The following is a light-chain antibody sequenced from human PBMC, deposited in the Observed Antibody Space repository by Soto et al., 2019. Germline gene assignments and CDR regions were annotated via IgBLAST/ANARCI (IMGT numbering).Light chain of an antibody. CDR1: QGIDSS. CDR2: AAS. Sequence: ILLTQSPSSLSASVGDRVTITCRASQGIDSSFAWYQEKPGKAPKLLIYAASSLQSGGPSRFSGSGSGTDFTLTISSLQPEDFATYYCQQLHDYPITFGQGTRLEI. CDR3: QQLHDYPIT. V-gene: IGKV1-9*01. J-gene: IGKJ5*01.